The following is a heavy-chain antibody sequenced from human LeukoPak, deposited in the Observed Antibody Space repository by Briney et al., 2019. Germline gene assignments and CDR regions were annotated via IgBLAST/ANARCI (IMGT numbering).Heavy chain of an antibody. D-gene: IGHD1-26*01. J-gene: IGHJ4*02. CDR1: GYTFTGYY. Sequence: GASVKVSCKASGYTFTGYYMHWVRQAPGQGLEWIGWIVVGSGNTNYAQKFQERVTITRDMSTSTAYMELSSLRSEDTALYYCAAVGANGGFDYWGQGTLVTVSS. CDR2: IVVGSGNT. V-gene: IGHV1-58*02. CDR3: AAVGANGGFDY.